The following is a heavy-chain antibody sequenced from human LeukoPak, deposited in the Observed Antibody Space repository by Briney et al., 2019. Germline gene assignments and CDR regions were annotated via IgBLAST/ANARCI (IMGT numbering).Heavy chain of an antibody. CDR2: ISSSSSYI. Sequence: GGSLRLSCAASGFTFSSYTMNWVRQAPGKGLEWVSSISSSSSYIYYADSARGRFTISRDNAKSSLYLQMNSLRAEDTAVYYCARETYGDNEYYFDYWGQGTLVTVSS. D-gene: IGHD4-17*01. J-gene: IGHJ4*02. V-gene: IGHV3-21*01. CDR3: ARETYGDNEYYFDY. CDR1: GFTFSSYT.